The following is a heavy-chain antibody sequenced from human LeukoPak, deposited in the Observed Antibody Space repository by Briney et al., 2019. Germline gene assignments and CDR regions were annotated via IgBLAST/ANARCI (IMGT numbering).Heavy chain of an antibody. Sequence: SVKVSCKASGGTFSSYAISWVRQAPGQGLEWMGGIIPIFGTANYAQKFQGRVTITADESTSTAYMELSSLRSEDTAAYYCARDSNWNGYYYGIDVWGQGTTVTVSS. CDR1: GGTFSSYA. J-gene: IGHJ6*02. V-gene: IGHV1-69*13. CDR3: ARDSNWNGYYYGIDV. CDR2: IIPIFGTA. D-gene: IGHD1-20*01.